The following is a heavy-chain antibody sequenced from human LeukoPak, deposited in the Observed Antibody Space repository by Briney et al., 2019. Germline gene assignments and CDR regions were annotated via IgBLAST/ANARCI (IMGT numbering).Heavy chain of an antibody. D-gene: IGHD6-13*01. Sequence: SETLSLTCTVSGGSISSYYWSWIRQPPGKGLEWIGYIYYSGSTNYNPSLKSRVTISVETSKNEFSLKMRSVTAADTAVYYCARVTGYRIEDYFDYWGQGTLVTVSS. V-gene: IGHV4-59*01. CDR2: IYYSGST. CDR1: GGSISSYY. J-gene: IGHJ4*02. CDR3: ARVTGYRIEDYFDY.